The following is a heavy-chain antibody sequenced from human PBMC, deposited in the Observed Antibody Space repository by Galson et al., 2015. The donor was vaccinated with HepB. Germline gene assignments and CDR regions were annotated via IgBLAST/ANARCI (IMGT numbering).Heavy chain of an antibody. J-gene: IGHJ4*02. CDR3: ARAGGATTEFDY. V-gene: IGHV1-18*04. CDR1: GYKFITYG. Sequence: SVKVSCKASGYKFITYGVAWVRQAPGQGLEWMGWISGYNGDTKYAQRLQGRVSMTTETSSSTAYMELRSLRSDDTAVYFCARAGGATTEFDYWGQGTLVTVSS. D-gene: IGHD1-26*01. CDR2: ISGYNGDT.